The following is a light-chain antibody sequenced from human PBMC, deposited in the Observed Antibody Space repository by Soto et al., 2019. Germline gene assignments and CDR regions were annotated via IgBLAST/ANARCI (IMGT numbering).Light chain of an antibody. Sequence: LTQPASVSGSPGQSITISCTGTTGDVGYYNYVSWYQQHPGKAPKLIIHEVMNRPSGVSHRFSGSKSGNTASLTISGLQAEDEADYYCTSYTSNSTLLFGGGTKVTVL. CDR2: EVM. J-gene: IGLJ1*01. CDR3: TSYTSNSTLL. V-gene: IGLV2-14*01. CDR1: TGDVGYYNY.